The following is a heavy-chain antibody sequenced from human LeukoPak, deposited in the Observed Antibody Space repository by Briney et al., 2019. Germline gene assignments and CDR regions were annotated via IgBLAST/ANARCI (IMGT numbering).Heavy chain of an antibody. Sequence: GGSLRLSCAASGFNFNKYDMTWARQAPGKGLEWVSTITGRSDKTYYTDSVKGRFVTSRDNSKDTLYLQMNSLTAEDTALYYCAKGGWLDDLGQGALVTVSS. CDR3: AKGGWLDD. J-gene: IGHJ5*02. CDR1: GFNFNKYD. CDR2: ITGRSDKT. V-gene: IGHV3-23*01.